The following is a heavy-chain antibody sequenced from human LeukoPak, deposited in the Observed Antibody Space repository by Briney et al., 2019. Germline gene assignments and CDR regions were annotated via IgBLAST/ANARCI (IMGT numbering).Heavy chain of an antibody. CDR2: INHSGST. J-gene: IGHJ4*02. D-gene: IGHD6-13*01. CDR1: GGSFSGYY. CDR3: AREVNSSSL. Sequence: PSETLSLTCAVYGGSFSGYYWSWIRQPPGKGLEWIGEINHSGSTNYNPSLKSRVTISVDTSKNQFSLKLSSVTAADTAVYYCAREVNSSSLWGQRTLVTFSS. V-gene: IGHV4-34*01.